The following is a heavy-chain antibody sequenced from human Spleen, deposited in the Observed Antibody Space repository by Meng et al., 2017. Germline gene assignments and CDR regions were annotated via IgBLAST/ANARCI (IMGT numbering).Heavy chain of an antibody. V-gene: IGHV4-31*03. Sequence: QVQLQESGPRLVKPSQTLSLTCTVSGGSISSGGYYWSWIRQHPGKGLEWIGYIYYSESTYYTPSLQSRVTISVDTSKNQFSLRLSSVTAADTAVYSCARISAATVMGWFAPWGQGILVTVSS. D-gene: IGHD6-13*01. CDR1: GGSISSGGYY. CDR2: IYYSEST. J-gene: IGHJ5*02. CDR3: ARISAATVMGWFAP.